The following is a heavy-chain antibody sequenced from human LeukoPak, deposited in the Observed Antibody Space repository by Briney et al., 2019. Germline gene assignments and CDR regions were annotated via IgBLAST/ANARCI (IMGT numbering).Heavy chain of an antibody. V-gene: IGHV4-34*01. CDR1: GGSFSGYY. CDR3: ARGSRGSGGSCYRN. J-gene: IGHJ4*02. D-gene: IGHD2-15*01. Sequence: PSETLSLACAAYGGSFSGYYWSWIRQPPGKGLEWIGEINHSGSTNYNPSLKSRVTISVDTSKNQFSLKLSSVTAADTAVYYCARGSRGSGGSCYRNWGQGTLVTVSS. CDR2: INHSGST.